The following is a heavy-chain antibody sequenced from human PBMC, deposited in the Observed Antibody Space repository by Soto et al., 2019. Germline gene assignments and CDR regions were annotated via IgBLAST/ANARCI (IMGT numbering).Heavy chain of an antibody. Sequence: SVKVSCKASGGTFSSYAISGVRQAPGQGLEWMGGIIPIFGTANYAQKFQGRVTITADESTSTAYMELSSLRSEDTAVYYCARARHEYSSSSSDYWGQGTLVTVSS. D-gene: IGHD6-6*01. V-gene: IGHV1-69*13. CDR1: GGTFSSYA. J-gene: IGHJ4*02. CDR2: IIPIFGTA. CDR3: ARARHEYSSSSSDY.